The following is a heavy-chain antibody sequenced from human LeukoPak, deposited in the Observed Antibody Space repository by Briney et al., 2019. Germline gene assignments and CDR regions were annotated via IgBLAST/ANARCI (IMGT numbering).Heavy chain of an antibody. Sequence: PSETLSLTCAVYGGSFSGYYWSWIRQPPGKGLEWIGEINHSGSTNYNPSLKSRVTISVDTSKNQFSLNLNSVTAADTAVYYCARWRILRWFDPWGQGTLVTVPS. CDR1: GGSFSGYY. CDR3: ARWRILRWFDP. V-gene: IGHV4-34*01. D-gene: IGHD2-15*01. CDR2: INHSGST. J-gene: IGHJ5*02.